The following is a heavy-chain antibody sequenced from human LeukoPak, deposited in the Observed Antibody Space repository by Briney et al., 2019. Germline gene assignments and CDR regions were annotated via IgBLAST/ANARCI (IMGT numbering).Heavy chain of an antibody. CDR1: GGSFRSSSYY. V-gene: IGHV4-39*01. Sequence: SETLSLTCTVCGGSFRSSSYYWGWIRQTPGKGLEWIGCIYYSGSTYYNPSLKSRVTISVDTSENQFSLKLSSVTAADTAVYYCASWRPSLPPDCWGQGALVTVSS. J-gene: IGHJ4*02. CDR2: IYYSGST. CDR3: ASWRPSLPPDC.